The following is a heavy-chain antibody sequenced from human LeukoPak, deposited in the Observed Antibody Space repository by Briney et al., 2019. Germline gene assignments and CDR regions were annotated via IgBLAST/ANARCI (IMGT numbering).Heavy chain of an antibody. CDR3: ARDPVGAIDY. CDR2: ISSSSSYI. J-gene: IGHJ4*02. V-gene: IGHV3-21*01. D-gene: IGHD1-26*01. Sequence: GGSLRLSCAASGFTFSNYSMNWVRQAPGKGLEWVSSISSSSSYIYYADSVKGRFTISRDNATNSLYLQMNGLRAEDTAVYYCARDPVGAIDYWGQGTLVTVSS. CDR1: GFTFSNYS.